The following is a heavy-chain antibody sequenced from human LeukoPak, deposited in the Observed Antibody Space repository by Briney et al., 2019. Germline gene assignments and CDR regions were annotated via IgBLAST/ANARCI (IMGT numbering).Heavy chain of an antibody. CDR1: GGSFSGYY. Sequence: PSETLSLTCAVYGGSFSGYYWSWIRQPPGKGLEWIGEINHSGSTNYNPSLKSRVTISVDTSKNQFSLKLSSVTAADTAVYYCARVLYSSSWYEAYYYYCYMDVWGKGTTVTVSS. CDR3: ARVLYSSSWYEAYYYYCYMDV. V-gene: IGHV4-34*01. D-gene: IGHD6-13*01. CDR2: INHSGST. J-gene: IGHJ6*03.